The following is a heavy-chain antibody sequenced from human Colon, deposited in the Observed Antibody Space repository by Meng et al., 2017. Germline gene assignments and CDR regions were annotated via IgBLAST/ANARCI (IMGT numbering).Heavy chain of an antibody. J-gene: IGHJ6*02. Sequence: GGSLRLSCAASRFTFSEYAMSWVRQSPGKGLEWVSTISASGDRTFYADSMKGRFTISRDNSRNRLYLQMKSLRAEDTAVSYCHLLVAGRGVFYFYSGFDVWGQGTTVTVSS. CDR3: HLLVAGRGVFYFYSGFDV. D-gene: IGHD6-19*01. CDR1: RFTFSEYA. CDR2: ISASGDRT. V-gene: IGHV3-23*01.